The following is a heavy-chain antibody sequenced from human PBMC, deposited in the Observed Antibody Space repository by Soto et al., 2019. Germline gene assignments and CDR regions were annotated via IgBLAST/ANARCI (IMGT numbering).Heavy chain of an antibody. CDR3: ASSGVLRVLEWLSGPFDY. V-gene: IGHV4-39*01. CDR2: IYYSGST. Sequence: SETLSLTCTVSGGSISSSSYYWGWIRQPPGKGLEWIGSIYYSGSTYYNPSLKSRVTISVDTSKNQFSLKLSSVTAADTAVYYCASSGVLRVLEWLSGPFDYWGQGTLVTVSS. CDR1: GGSISSSSYY. J-gene: IGHJ4*02. D-gene: IGHD3-3*01.